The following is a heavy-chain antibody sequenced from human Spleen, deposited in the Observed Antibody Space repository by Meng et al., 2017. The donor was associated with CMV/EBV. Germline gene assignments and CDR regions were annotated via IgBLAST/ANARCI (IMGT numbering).Heavy chain of an antibody. V-gene: IGHV3-20*04. CDR2: INWIGTST. J-gene: IGHJ6*02. Sequence: GESLKISCAASGFTFNDYAMTWVRQVPGKGLEWVSGINWIGTSTYYADSVKGRFTISRDSAKNSLYLQMNSLRAEDTAVYYCARVGNDYGGKGVYYYYYYGMDVWGQGTTVTVSS. CDR3: ARVGNDYGGKGVYYYYYYGMDV. D-gene: IGHD4-23*01. CDR1: GFTFNDYA.